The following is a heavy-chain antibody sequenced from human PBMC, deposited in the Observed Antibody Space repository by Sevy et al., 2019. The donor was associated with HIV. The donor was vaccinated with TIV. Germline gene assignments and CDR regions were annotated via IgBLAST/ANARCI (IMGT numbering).Heavy chain of an antibody. CDR3: ARGLSGGYPYFDY. CDR1: DYTFTSYG. Sequence: ASVKVSCKASDYTFTSYGITWVRQPPGQGLEWMGWVSAYNGNTNYAQKLQGRVTMTTDTSTSTAYMELRSLRSDDTAVYYCARGLSGGYPYFDYWGQGTLVTVSS. V-gene: IGHV1-18*01. J-gene: IGHJ4*02. CDR2: VSAYNGNT. D-gene: IGHD1-26*01.